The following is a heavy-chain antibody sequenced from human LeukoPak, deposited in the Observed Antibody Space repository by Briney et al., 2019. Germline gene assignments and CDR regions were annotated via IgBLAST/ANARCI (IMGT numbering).Heavy chain of an antibody. D-gene: IGHD3-16*01. V-gene: IGHV3-30*02. CDR2: IRYDGSNK. Sequence: GGSLRLSCAASGFTFSSYGMHWVRQAPGKGLEWVAFIRYDGSNKYYADSVKGRFTISRDNSKNTLYLQMNSLRAEDTTVYYCAKGPGGAEGPFDYWGQGTLVTVSS. J-gene: IGHJ4*02. CDR3: AKGPGGAEGPFDY. CDR1: GFTFSSYG.